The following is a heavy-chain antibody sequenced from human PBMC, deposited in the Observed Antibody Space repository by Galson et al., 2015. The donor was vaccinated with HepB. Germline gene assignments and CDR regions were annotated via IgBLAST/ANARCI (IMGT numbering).Heavy chain of an antibody. V-gene: IGHV3-21*01. CDR1: GFTFSSYS. Sequence: SLRLSCAASGFTFSSYSMNWVRQAPGKGLEWVSSISSSSSYIYYADSVKGRFTISRDNAKNSLYLQMNSLRAEDTAVYYCASSITYHYDSSGLPGDYWGQGTLVTVSS. CDR3: ASSITYHYDSSGLPGDY. D-gene: IGHD3-22*01. CDR2: ISSSSSYI. J-gene: IGHJ4*02.